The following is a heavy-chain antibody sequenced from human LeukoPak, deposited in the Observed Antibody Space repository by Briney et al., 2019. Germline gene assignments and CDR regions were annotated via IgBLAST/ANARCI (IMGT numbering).Heavy chain of an antibody. Sequence: SETLSLTCTVSGGSISSYYWSWIRQPPGKGLEWIGYIYYSGSTNYNPSLKSRVTISVDTSKNQFSLKLNSVTAADTAVYYCARVQIAAGILDYWGQGTLVTVSS. D-gene: IGHD6-13*01. CDR2: IYYSGST. CDR1: GGSISSYY. V-gene: IGHV4-59*01. J-gene: IGHJ4*02. CDR3: ARVQIAAGILDY.